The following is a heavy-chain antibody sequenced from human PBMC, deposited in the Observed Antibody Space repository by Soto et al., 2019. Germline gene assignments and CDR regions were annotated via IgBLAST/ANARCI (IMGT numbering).Heavy chain of an antibody. CDR2: INQDGSEK. CDR3: SRSLDS. CDR1: GFTFSTYW. J-gene: IGHJ4*02. Sequence: GGSLRLSCAASGFTFSTYWMDWVRQTPGKGLEWVANINQDGSEKNYVDSVKGRFTIYRENAKNSLYLQMSSLTAEDSALYYCSRSLDSWGQGTMVTVYS. V-gene: IGHV3-7*01.